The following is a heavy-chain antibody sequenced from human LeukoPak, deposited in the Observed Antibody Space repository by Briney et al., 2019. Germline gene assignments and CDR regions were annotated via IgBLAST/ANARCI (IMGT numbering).Heavy chain of an antibody. CDR2: ISYDGSNK. Sequence: GGSLRLSCAASGFTFSSYAMHWVRQAPGKGLEWVAVISYDGSNKYYADSVKGRFTISRDNSKNTLYLQMNSLRAEDTAVYYCARSLYYDSSRGGYYYYYMDVWGKGTTVTVSS. D-gene: IGHD3-22*01. V-gene: IGHV3-30*04. J-gene: IGHJ6*03. CDR3: ARSLYYDSSRGGYYYYYMDV. CDR1: GFTFSSYA.